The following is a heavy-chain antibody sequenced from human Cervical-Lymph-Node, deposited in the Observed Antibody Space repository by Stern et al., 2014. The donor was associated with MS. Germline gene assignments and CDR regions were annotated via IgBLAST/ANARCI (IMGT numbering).Heavy chain of an antibody. V-gene: IGHV3-33*01. CDR1: GFSFSRYA. D-gene: IGHD6-13*01. J-gene: IGHJ4*02. CDR2: IWYDGSNP. CDR3: ASAYSSSHYYFDY. Sequence: QLVESGGGVVQPGRSLRLSCAASGFSFSRYAMHWVRQAPGKGLEWVALIWYDGSNPYYADSVTGRFTISRDNFKNTLYLQMNSLRAEDTAVYYCASAYSSSHYYFDYWGQGTLVTVSS.